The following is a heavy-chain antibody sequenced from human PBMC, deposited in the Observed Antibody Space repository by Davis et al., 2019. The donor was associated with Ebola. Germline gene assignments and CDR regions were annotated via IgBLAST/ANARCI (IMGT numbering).Heavy chain of an antibody. CDR2: TYYRSKWYS. J-gene: IGHJ5*02. D-gene: IGHD3-10*01. V-gene: IGHV6-1*01. CDR1: GDSVSSNSAA. CDR3: ANSIRGLLWFEENNWFDP. Sequence: SQTLSLTCAISGDSVSSNSAAWNWIRQSPSRGLEWLGRTYYRSKWYSDYAVSVQSRITINADTSKNQFSLHLNSVTPEDTAVYYCANSIRGLLWFEENNWFDPWGQGTLVTVSS.